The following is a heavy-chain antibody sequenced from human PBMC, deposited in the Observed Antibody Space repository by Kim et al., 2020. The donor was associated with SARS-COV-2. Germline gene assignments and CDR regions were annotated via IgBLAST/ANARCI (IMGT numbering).Heavy chain of an antibody. CDR1: GFTVSSNY. Sequence: GGSLRLSCAASGFTVSSNYMSWVRQAPGKGLEWVSVIYSGGSTYYADSVKGRFTISRDNSKNTLYLQMNSLRAEDTAVYYCARVPNTYYYDYWYFDLWGRGTLVTVSS. CDR3: ARVPNTYYYDYWYFDL. J-gene: IGHJ2*01. V-gene: IGHV3-53*01. D-gene: IGHD3-22*01. CDR2: IYSGGST.